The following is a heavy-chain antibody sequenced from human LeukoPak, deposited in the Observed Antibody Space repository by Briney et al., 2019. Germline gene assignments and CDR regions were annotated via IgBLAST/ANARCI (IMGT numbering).Heavy chain of an antibody. CDR2: ISTNGNIM. V-gene: IGHV3-48*01. CDR1: GFTFSDYT. J-gene: IGHJ4*02. Sequence: GGSLRLSCAASGFTFSDYTMNWVRQAPGKGLEWVSYISTNGNIMYYADSVKGRFTISRDNAKNSLYLQMNSLRAEDTAVYYCASGRGYSSSWRHEYFDYWGQGTLVTVSS. CDR3: ASGRGYSSSWRHEYFDY. D-gene: IGHD6-13*01.